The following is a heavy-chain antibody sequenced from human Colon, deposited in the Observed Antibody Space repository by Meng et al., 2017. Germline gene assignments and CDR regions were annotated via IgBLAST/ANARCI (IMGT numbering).Heavy chain of an antibody. J-gene: IGHJ5*02. V-gene: IGHV4-39*01. Sequence: QVQLQESGPGLVKPSEALSLTCSVSGGSIRTSGYYWGWIRQPPGKGLEWIGSIGHSGITYYTPSLKSRVTVSIDTSKSQFSLKLTSVTAADTAVYYCVRSSGWVRTGFDPWGQGTLVTVSS. CDR1: GGSIRTSGYY. CDR3: VRSSGWVRTGFDP. CDR2: IGHSGIT. D-gene: IGHD6-19*01.